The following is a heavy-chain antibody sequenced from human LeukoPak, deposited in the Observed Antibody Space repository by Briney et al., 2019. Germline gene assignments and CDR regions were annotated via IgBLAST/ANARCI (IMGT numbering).Heavy chain of an antibody. CDR1: GFTFSSYA. Sequence: PGGSLRLSCAASGFTFSSYAMSWVRHAPGKGLEWVSALSGSGGSTYYADSVKGRFTISRDNSKNTLYLQMNSLRAEDTAVYYCANPFSTPRSNYYIDVWGKGTTVTVSS. J-gene: IGHJ6*03. V-gene: IGHV3-23*01. CDR2: LSGSGGST. CDR3: ANPFSTPRSNYYIDV. D-gene: IGHD2-2*01.